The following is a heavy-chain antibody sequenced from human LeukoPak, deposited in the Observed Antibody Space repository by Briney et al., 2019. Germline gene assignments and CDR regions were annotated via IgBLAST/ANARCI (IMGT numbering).Heavy chain of an antibody. Sequence: GGSLRLSCAASGFTFSSYSMNWVRQAPGKGLEWVSSISSSSSYIYYADSVKGRFTISRDNAKNSLYLQMNSLRAEDTAVYYCARDSPIAAAPYYFDYWGQGTLVTVSS. CDR1: GFTFSSYS. CDR2: ISSSSSYI. J-gene: IGHJ4*02. D-gene: IGHD6-13*01. V-gene: IGHV3-21*01. CDR3: ARDSPIAAAPYYFDY.